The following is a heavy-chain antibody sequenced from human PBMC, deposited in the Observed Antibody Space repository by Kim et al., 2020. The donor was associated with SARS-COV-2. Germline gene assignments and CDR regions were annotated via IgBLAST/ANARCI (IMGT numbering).Heavy chain of an antibody. D-gene: IGHD3-3*01. CDR2: INHSGST. J-gene: IGHJ4*02. CDR1: GGSISSGGYS. V-gene: IGHV4-30-2*01. CDR3: ARVQSASYDFWRGPFDY. Sequence: SETLSLTCAVSGGSISSGGYSWSWIRQPPGQGLVWIGYINHSGSTYYNPSLKSRVTISVDRSKYQFSLKLSSVTAADTDVYYCARVQSASYDFWRGPFDYWGQGTLVTVSS.